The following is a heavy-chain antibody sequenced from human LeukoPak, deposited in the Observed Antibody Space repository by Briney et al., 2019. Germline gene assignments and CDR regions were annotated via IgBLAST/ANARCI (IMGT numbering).Heavy chain of an antibody. V-gene: IGHV3-30*04. Sequence: PGGSLRLSCAASGFTFSSYAMHWVRQAPGKGLEWVAVISYDGSNKYYADSVKGRFTISRDNSMNTLYLQMNSLRAEDTAVYYCARGIAAAGNDYWGREPWSPSPQ. D-gene: IGHD6-13*01. J-gene: IGHJ4*02. CDR1: GFTFSSYA. CDR2: ISYDGSNK. CDR3: ARGIAAAGNDY.